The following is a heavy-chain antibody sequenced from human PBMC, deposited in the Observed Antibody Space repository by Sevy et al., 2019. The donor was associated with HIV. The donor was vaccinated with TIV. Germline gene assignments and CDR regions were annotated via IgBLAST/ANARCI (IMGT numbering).Heavy chain of an antibody. D-gene: IGHD3-9*01. CDR1: GFSV. CDR2: IYSDGST. CDR3: AKDFTGYNGMDV. J-gene: IGHJ6*02. V-gene: IGHV3-66*01. Sequence: GGSLRLSCAASGFSVMTWVRQAPGKGLDWVSIIYSDGSTKYADALKGRFTISRDNSKNILFLQMNSLRAEDTAVYYCAKDFTGYNGMDVWGQGTMVTVSS.